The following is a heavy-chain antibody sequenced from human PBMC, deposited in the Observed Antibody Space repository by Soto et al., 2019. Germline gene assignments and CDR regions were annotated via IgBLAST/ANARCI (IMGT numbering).Heavy chain of an antibody. CDR3: ARADDYGEHYYYYYYGMDV. D-gene: IGHD4-17*01. CDR1: GGTFSSYA. J-gene: IGHJ6*02. V-gene: IGHV1-69*13. Sequence: ASVKVSCKASGGTFSSYAISWVRQAPGQGLEWMGGIIPIFGTANYAQKFQGRVTITADESTSTAYMELSSLRSEDTAVYYCARADDYGEHYYYYYYGMDVWGQGTTVTVSS. CDR2: IIPIFGTA.